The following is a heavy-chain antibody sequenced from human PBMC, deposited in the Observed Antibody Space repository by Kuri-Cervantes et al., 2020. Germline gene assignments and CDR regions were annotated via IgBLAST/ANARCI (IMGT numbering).Heavy chain of an antibody. V-gene: IGHV1-18*01. J-gene: IGHJ4*02. CDR1: GYTSTSYG. CDR2: ISAYNGNT. D-gene: IGHD3-10*01. CDR3: ARGYYGSGSYYNAPGY. Sequence: ASVKVSCKASGYTSTSYGISWVRQAPGQGLEWMGWISAYNGNTNYAQKLQGRVTMTTDTSTSTAYMELRSLRSDDTAVYYCARGYYGSGSYYNAPGYWGQGTLVTVSS.